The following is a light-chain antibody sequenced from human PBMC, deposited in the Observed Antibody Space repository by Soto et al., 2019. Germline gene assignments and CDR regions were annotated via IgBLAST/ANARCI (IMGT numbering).Light chain of an antibody. CDR2: EAS. CDR3: CSHSGSSNYV. Sequence: QSALTQPASVSGSPGQSITISCTGTSSDVGSRNLVSWYQQYPGKAPKLIIFEASKRPSGVSNRFSGSKSGSTASLTISGRQAEDEADYYCCSHSGSSNYVFGTGTKLTVL. J-gene: IGLJ1*01. V-gene: IGLV2-23*01. CDR1: SSDVGSRNL.